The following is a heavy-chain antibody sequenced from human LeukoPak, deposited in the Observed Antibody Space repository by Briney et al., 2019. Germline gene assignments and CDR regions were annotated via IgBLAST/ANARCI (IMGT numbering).Heavy chain of an antibody. V-gene: IGHV1-8*01. J-gene: IGHJ5*02. CDR2: MNPNSGNT. CDR3: ARRYCSGGSCYGRQRGYWFDP. CDR1: GYTFTSYD. Sequence: ASVKVSCKASGYTFTSYDINWVRQATGQGLEWMGWMNPNSGNTGYAQKFQGRVTMTRNTSIRTAYMELSSLRSEDTAVYYCARRYCSGGSCYGRQRGYWFDPWGQGTLVTVPS. D-gene: IGHD2-15*01.